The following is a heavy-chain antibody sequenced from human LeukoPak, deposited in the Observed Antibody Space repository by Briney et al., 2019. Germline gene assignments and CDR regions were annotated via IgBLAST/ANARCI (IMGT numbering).Heavy chain of an antibody. CDR1: GGSFSGYY. J-gene: IGHJ5*02. CDR3: ARAGKVTIFGVVNNWFDP. Sequence: SETLSLTCAVYGGSFSGYYWSWIRQPPGKGLEWLGEINHSGSTNYNPSLKSRVTISVDTSKNQFSLKLSSVTAADTAVYYCARAGKVTIFGVVNNWFDPWGQGTLVTVSS. D-gene: IGHD3-3*01. CDR2: INHSGST. V-gene: IGHV4-34*01.